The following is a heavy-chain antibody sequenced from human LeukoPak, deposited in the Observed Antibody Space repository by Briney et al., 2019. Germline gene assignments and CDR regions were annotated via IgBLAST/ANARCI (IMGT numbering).Heavy chain of an antibody. CDR1: GFSVGSFG. J-gene: IGHJ4*02. D-gene: IGHD3-22*01. V-gene: IGHV3-23*01. Sequence: TGESLRLSCTVSGFSVGSFGMSWVRQAPGKGLEWISAISVDGETAYHADSVKGRLIISRDNSKNTLYLQLSSLRAEDTAVYYCAQGYSSGYYPYWGQGSLVSVSS. CDR3: AQGYSSGYYPY. CDR2: ISVDGETA.